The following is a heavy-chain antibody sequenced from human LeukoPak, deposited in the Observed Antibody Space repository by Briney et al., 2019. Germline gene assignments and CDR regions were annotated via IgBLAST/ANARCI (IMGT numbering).Heavy chain of an antibody. Sequence: SETLSLTCAVYGGSFSGYYWSWIRQPPGKGLEWIGEINHSGSTNYNPSLKSRVTISVDTSKNQFSLKLSSVTAADTAVYYCARPGYYSSTSCYRNWFDPWGQGTLVTVSS. CDR2: INHSGST. D-gene: IGHD2-2*02. CDR1: GGSFSGYY. J-gene: IGHJ5*02. CDR3: ARPGYYSSTSCYRNWFDP. V-gene: IGHV4-34*01.